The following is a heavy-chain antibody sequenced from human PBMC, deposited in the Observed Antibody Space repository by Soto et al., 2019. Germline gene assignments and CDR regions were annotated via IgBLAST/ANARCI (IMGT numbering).Heavy chain of an antibody. V-gene: IGHV3-48*01. CDR3: ARALRARLIAARPLDY. CDR1: GFTFSSYS. Sequence: GGSLRLSCAASGFTFSSYSMNWVRQAPGKGLEWVSYISSSSSTIYYADSVKGRFTISRDNAKNSLYLQMNSLRAEDTAVYYCARALRARLIAARPLDYWGQGTLVTVSS. D-gene: IGHD6-6*01. CDR2: ISSSSSTI. J-gene: IGHJ4*02.